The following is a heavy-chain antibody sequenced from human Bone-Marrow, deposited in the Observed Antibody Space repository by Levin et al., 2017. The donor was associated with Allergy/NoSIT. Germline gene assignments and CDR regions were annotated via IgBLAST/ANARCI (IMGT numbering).Heavy chain of an antibody. V-gene: IGHV3-33*01. J-gene: IGHJ3*01. CDR2: TWYDGTNN. D-gene: IGHD3-10*01. CDR3: ARVKVRPTMVRDAFDV. Sequence: GESLKISCVASGFAFSRFGMHWVRQAPGKGLEWVAVTWYDGTNNYYADSVKGRFTISRDNSKDTLYLQMNGLRAEDTAIYYCARVKVRPTMVRDAFDVWGQGTMVTVSS. CDR1: GFAFSRFG.